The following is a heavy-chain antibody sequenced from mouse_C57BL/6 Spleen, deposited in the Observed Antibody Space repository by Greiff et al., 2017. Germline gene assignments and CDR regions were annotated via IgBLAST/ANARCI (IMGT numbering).Heavy chain of an antibody. CDR3: ARNYYGSSYYFDY. V-gene: IGHV1-64*01. D-gene: IGHD1-1*01. J-gene: IGHJ2*01. Sequence: QVQLKQPGAELVKPGASVKLSCKASGYTFTSYWMHWVKQRPGQGLEWIGMIHPNSGSTNYNEKFKSKATLTLDKSSSTAYMQLSSLTSEDSAVYYCARNYYGSSYYFDYWGQGTTLTVSS. CDR1: GYTFTSYW. CDR2: IHPNSGST.